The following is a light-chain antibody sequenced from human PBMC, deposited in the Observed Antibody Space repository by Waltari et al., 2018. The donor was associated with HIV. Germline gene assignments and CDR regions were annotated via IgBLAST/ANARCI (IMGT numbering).Light chain of an antibody. V-gene: IGLV3-25*03. CDR1: ALPKQY. CDR3: QSADSSGTYPDV. J-gene: IGLJ1*01. Sequence: SYELTQPPSVSVSPGQTARITCSGDALPKQYAYWYQQKPGQAPVLVRYKDNARPSGIPERFSGSSSGTTVTLTISGVQTEDEADYYCQSADSSGTYPDVFGTGTKVTVL. CDR2: KDN.